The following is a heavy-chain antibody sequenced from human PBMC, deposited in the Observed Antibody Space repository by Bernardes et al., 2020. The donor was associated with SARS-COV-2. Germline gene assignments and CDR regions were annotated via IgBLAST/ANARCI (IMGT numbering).Heavy chain of an antibody. CDR1: GYTFTSYD. CDR2: MNPNSGNT. CDR3: ARGVSEYTNYYFDS. D-gene: IGHD4-4*01. J-gene: IGHJ4*02. Sequence: ASVKVSCKASGYTFTSYDINWVRQATGQGLELMGWMNPNSGNTGFAQKFQGRVTMTWSTSISTAYMELSSLRSEDTAVYYCARGVSEYTNYYFDSWGQGTLVTVSS. V-gene: IGHV1-8*01.